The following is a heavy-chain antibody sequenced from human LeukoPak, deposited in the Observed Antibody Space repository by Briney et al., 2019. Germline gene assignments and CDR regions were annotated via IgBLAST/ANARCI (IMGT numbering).Heavy chain of an antibody. J-gene: IGHJ5*02. D-gene: IGHD5-12*01. CDR1: GGSISSYY. V-gene: IGHV4-59*01. CDR3: ARVRGLSGYKSGGFDP. CDR2: IYYSGST. Sequence: SETLSLTCTVSGGSISSYYWSWIRQPPGKGMEWIGYIYYSGSTNYNPSLKSRVTISVDTSKNQFSLTLSSVTAADTAVYYCARVRGLSGYKSGGFDPWGQGTLVTVSS.